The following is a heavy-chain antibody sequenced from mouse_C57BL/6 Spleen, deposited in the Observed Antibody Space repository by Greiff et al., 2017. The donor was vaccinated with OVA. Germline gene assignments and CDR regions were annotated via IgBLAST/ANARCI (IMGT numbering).Heavy chain of an antibody. J-gene: IGHJ1*03. CDR3: AREGSSLWYFDV. CDR2: ISDGGSYT. CDR1: GFTFSSYA. V-gene: IGHV5-4*01. Sequence: DVKLVESGGGLVKPGGSLKLSCAASGFTFSSYAMSWVRQTPEKRLEWVATISDGGSYTYYPDNVKGRFTISRDNAKNNLYLQMSHLKSEDTAMYYCAREGSSLWYFDVWGTGTTVTVSS. D-gene: IGHD1-1*01.